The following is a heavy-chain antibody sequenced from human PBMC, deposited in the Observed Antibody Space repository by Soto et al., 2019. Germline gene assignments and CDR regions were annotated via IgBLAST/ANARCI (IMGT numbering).Heavy chain of an antibody. CDR1: GFTFSSYS. Sequence: GGSLRLSCAASGFTFSSYSMNWVRQAPGKGLEWVSSISSSSSYIYYADSVKGRFTISRDNAKNSLYLQMNSLRAEDTAVYYCARDLGLIAAAGTCLLYDYWGQGTLVTVSS. V-gene: IGHV3-21*01. D-gene: IGHD6-13*01. CDR3: ARDLGLIAAAGTCLLYDY. J-gene: IGHJ4*02. CDR2: ISSSSSYI.